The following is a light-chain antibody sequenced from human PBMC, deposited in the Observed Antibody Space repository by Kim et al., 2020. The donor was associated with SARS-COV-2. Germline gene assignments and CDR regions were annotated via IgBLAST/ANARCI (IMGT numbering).Light chain of an antibody. J-gene: IGKJ5*01. CDR2: VAS. Sequence: PAPSATPSFSATHRVTPDLAWYHHKSGQAPPLLIYVASTRATCIPARFSGSGSGTEFTLTISGLHSEDLAVYYCQQYTNWPPITFAQWTRLEIK. CDR1: HRVTPD. V-gene: IGKV3D-15*01. CDR3: QQYTNWPPIT.